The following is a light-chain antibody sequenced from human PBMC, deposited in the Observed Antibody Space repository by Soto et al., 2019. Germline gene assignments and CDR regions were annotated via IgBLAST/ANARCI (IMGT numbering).Light chain of an antibody. CDR1: SSDVGSYYR. CDR3: SSYTSSSTDV. CDR2: EVS. Sequence: QSALTQPPSVSGSPGQSVTISCTGTSSDVGSYYRVSWYQQSPGTAPKLMIYEVSNRPSGVPDRFSGSKSGNTASLTISGLQAEDEADYYCSSYTSSSTDVFGTGTKLTVL. V-gene: IGLV2-18*02. J-gene: IGLJ1*01.